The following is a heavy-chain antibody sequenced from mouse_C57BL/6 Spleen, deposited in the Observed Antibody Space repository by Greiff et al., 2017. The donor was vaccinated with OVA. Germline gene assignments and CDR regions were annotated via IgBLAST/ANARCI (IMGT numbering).Heavy chain of an antibody. CDR2: INPNNGGT. Sequence: EVQLQQSGPELVKPGASVKISCKASGYTFTDYYMNWVKQSHGKSLEWIGDINPNNGGTSYNQKFKGKATLTVDKSSSTAYMELRSLTSEDSAVYYCASRQLRLNAMDYWGQGTSVTVSS. CDR3: ASRQLRLNAMDY. D-gene: IGHD3-2*02. CDR1: GYTFTDYY. V-gene: IGHV1-26*01. J-gene: IGHJ4*01.